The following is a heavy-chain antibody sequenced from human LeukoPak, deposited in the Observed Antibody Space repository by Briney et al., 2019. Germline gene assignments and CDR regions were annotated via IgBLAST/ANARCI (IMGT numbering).Heavy chain of an antibody. CDR1: GYTFTSYD. CDR3: ARVLRYFDWLKFDAFDI. J-gene: IGHJ3*02. V-gene: IGHV1-8*01. CDR2: MNPNSGNT. Sequence: GASVKVSCKASGYTFTSYDINWVRQATGQGLEWMGWMNPNSGNTGYAQKFQGRVTMTRNTSISTAHMELSSLRSEDTAVYYCARVLRYFDWLKFDAFDIWGQGTMVTVSS. D-gene: IGHD3-9*01.